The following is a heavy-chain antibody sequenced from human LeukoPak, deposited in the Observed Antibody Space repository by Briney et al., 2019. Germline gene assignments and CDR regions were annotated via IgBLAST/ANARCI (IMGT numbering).Heavy chain of an antibody. CDR3: ARVKVGTTNRFDY. V-gene: IGHV3-11*03. J-gene: IGHJ4*02. CDR2: ISTSSDYT. Sequence: GGSLRLSCAASGFTFSDYYMTWIRQAPGKGLECVSYISTSSDYTNYPASAKGRFTISRDNAKNSLYLQMNSLRAEDTAVYYCARVKVGTTNRFDYWGQGTLVTVSS. D-gene: IGHD1-26*01. CDR1: GFTFSDYY.